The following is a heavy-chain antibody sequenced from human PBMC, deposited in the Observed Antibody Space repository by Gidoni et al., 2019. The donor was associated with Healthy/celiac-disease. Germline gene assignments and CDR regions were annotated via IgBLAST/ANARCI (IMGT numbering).Heavy chain of an antibody. Sequence: QVQLVESGGGVVQPGRSLRLSCSASGFTFSSYGRHWVRQVPGKGLEWVAVKGYDGSNKDYADSVKGRFTISRDNSKNTLYLQMNSRRAEDRDVYYCARAYYGSGRGYYFDYWGQGTLVTVSS. CDR1: GFTFSSYG. V-gene: IGHV3-33*01. CDR2: KGYDGSNK. J-gene: IGHJ4*02. CDR3: ARAYYGSGRGYYFDY. D-gene: IGHD3-10*01.